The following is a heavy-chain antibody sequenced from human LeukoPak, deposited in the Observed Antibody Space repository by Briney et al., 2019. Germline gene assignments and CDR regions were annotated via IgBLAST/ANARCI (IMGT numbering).Heavy chain of an antibody. J-gene: IGHJ4*02. CDR2: IYHSGST. Sequence: GSLRLSCAASGFTFSSYAMSWVRQPPGKGLEWIGEIYHSGSTNYNPSLKSRVTISVDKSKNQFSLKLSSVTAADTAVYYCARSLYDSSGYLDYWGQGTLVTVSS. CDR1: GFTFSSYAM. V-gene: IGHV4-4*02. CDR3: ARSLYDSSGYLDY. D-gene: IGHD3-22*01.